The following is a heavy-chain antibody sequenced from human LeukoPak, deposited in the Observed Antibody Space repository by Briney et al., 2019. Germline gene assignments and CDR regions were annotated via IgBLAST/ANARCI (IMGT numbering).Heavy chain of an antibody. CDR3: AKDRLMFIDDRDDAFDI. D-gene: IGHD2-15*01. CDR2: IKQDGSEK. Sequence: GGSLRLSCAASGFTFSSYWMSWVRQAPGKGLEWVANIKQDGSEKYYVDSVKGRFTISRDNAKNSLYLQMNSLRAEDTAVYYCAKDRLMFIDDRDDAFDIWGQGTMVTVSS. CDR1: GFTFSSYW. J-gene: IGHJ3*02. V-gene: IGHV3-7*01.